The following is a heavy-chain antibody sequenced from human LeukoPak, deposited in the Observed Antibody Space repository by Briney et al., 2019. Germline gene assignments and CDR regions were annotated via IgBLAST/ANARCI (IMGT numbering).Heavy chain of an antibody. CDR2: ISGSGGST. D-gene: IGHD6-13*01. V-gene: IGHV3-23*01. CDR3: AKDSSSSGRLRYYYYYGMDV. Sequence: QPGGSLRLSCAASGFTFSSYAMSWVRQAPGKGLEWVSAISGSGGSTYYAGSVKGRFTISRDNSKNTLYLQMNSLRAEDTAVYYCAKDSSSSGRLRYYYYYGMDVWGQGTTVTVSS. CDR1: GFTFSSYA. J-gene: IGHJ6*02.